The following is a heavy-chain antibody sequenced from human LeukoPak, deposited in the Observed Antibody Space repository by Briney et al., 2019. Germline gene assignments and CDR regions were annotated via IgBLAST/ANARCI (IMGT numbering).Heavy chain of an antibody. CDR3: ARLPPRYGFPDY. CDR2: IYCSGST. D-gene: IGHD5-18*01. CDR1: GGSISSSSYY. V-gene: IGHV4-39*01. Sequence: PSETLSLTCTVSGGSISSSSYYWGWIRQPPGKGLEWIGSIYCSGSTYYNPSLKSRVTISVDTSKNQFSLKLSSVTAADTAVYYCARLPPRYGFPDYWGQGTLVTVYS. J-gene: IGHJ4*02.